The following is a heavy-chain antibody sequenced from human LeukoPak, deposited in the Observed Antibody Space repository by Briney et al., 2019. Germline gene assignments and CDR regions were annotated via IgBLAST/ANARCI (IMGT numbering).Heavy chain of an antibody. CDR3: ARIPLGTATSDY. V-gene: IGHV2-70*11. J-gene: IGHJ4*02. D-gene: IGHD2-8*02. Sequence: SGPALVKPTQTLTLTCTFSGFSLSTSGRCVSWIRQPPGKALEWLARIDWDDDKYYSTSLKTRLTISKDTSKNQVVLTMTNMDPVDTATYYCARIPLGTATSDYWGQGTLVTVSS. CDR1: GFSLSTSGRC. CDR2: IDWDDDK.